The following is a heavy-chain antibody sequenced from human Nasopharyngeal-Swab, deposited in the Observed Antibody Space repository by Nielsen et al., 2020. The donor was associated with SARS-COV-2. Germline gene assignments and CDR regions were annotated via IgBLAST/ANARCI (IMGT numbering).Heavy chain of an antibody. CDR3: AREKLDFWSGYLDY. CDR2: IWYDGSNK. Sequence: WIRQPPGKGLEWVAVIWYDGSNKYYADSVKGRFTISRDNAKNSLYLQMNSLRAEDTAVYYCAREKLDFWSGYLDYWGQGTLVTVSS. V-gene: IGHV3-33*01. D-gene: IGHD3-3*01. J-gene: IGHJ4*02.